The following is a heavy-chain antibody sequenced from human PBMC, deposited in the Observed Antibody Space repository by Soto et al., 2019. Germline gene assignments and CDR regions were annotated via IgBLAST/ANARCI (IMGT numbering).Heavy chain of an antibody. V-gene: IGHV1-69*06. CDR3: ARADLVGAADY. CDR1: RDTFSNYA. Sequence: ASVKVSCKASRDTFSNYAISWVRQAPGQGLEWMGGIIPLFAKANYAQKFQDRITIAADTSTSTAYMELSSLRSEDTAVYYCARADLVGAADYWGKGTLVTV. J-gene: IGHJ4*02. D-gene: IGHD1-26*01. CDR2: IIPLFAKA.